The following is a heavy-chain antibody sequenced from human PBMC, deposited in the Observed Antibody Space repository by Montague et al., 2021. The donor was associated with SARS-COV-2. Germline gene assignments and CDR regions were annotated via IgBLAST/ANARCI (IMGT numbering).Heavy chain of an antibody. Sequence: SETLSLTCTVSGGSISSYYWSWIRQPPGRGLQWIGYISHSGSTNYNPSLKSRVTISVDTSMNHFSLRLSSMTAADTAVYFCANFRLTPLLFGTHYYGMDVWGQGTTVTVSS. CDR2: ISHSGST. V-gene: IGHV4-59*01. D-gene: IGHD2-21*02. J-gene: IGHJ6*02. CDR1: GGSISSYY. CDR3: ANFRLTPLLFGTHYYGMDV.